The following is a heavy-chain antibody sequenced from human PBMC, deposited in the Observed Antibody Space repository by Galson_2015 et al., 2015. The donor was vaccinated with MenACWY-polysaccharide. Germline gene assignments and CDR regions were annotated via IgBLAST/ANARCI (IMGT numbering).Heavy chain of an antibody. Sequence: SLRLSCAPSGFTFSNAWMSWVRQAPGKGLEWVGRIKSKYNGGTTDYAAPVKGRFSMSRDDSQSTAYLQMNSLRTDDTGIYYCTTWGRDVYWGQGTVVTVSP. CDR3: TTWGRDVY. J-gene: IGHJ4*02. D-gene: IGHD3-10*01. V-gene: IGHV3-15*01. CDR1: GFTFSNAW. CDR2: IKSKYNGGTT.